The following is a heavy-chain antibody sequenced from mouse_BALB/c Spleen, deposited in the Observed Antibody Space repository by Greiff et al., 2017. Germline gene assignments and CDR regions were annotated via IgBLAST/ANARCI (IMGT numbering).Heavy chain of an antibody. V-gene: IGHV5-9-4*01. CDR3: ASLTAAWFAY. CDR1: GFTFSSYA. CDR2: ISSGGSYT. D-gene: IGHD4-1*01. J-gene: IGHJ3*01. Sequence: DVHLVESGGGLVKPGGSLKLSCAASGFTFSSYAMSWVRQSPEKRLEWVAEISSGGSYTYYPDTVTGRFTISRDNAKNTLYLEMSSLRSEDTAMYYCASLTAAWFAYWGQGTLVTVSA.